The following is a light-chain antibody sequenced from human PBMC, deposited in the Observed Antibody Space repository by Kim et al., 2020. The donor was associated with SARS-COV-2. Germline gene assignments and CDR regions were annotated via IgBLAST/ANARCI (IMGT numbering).Light chain of an antibody. CDR2: TND. CDR3: ASWDSRLNGVL. CDR1: NS. V-gene: IGLV1-44*01. Sequence: NSVWWYKQVPGTAPELLIHTNDQRSSGVPDRFSASKSDTSASLAISRLQSDDEADYFCASWDSRLNGVLFGGGTQLTVL. J-gene: IGLJ2*01.